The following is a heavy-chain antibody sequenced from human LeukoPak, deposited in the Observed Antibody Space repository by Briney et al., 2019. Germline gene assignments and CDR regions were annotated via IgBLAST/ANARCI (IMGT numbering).Heavy chain of an antibody. J-gene: IGHJ4*02. CDR2: ISGSGGST. CDR1: GFTFSSYA. Sequence: GGSLRLSCAASGFTFSSYAMSWVRQAPGKGLEWVSAISGSGGSTYYAGSVKGRFTISRDNSKNTLYLQMNSLRAEDTAVYYCAKDDGGYCSSTSCYWGYFDYWGQGTLVTVSS. V-gene: IGHV3-23*01. CDR3: AKDDGGYCSSTSCYWGYFDY. D-gene: IGHD2-2*01.